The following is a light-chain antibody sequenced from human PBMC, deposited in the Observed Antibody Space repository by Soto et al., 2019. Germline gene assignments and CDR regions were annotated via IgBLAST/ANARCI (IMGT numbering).Light chain of an antibody. CDR2: DVS. V-gene: IGLV2-11*01. Sequence: QSALTQPRSVSGSPGQSVTISCTGPSIDVGGSNYVSWYQQHPCKAPKLMIYDVSERPSGVPDRFSGSKSGNTASLTISGLQAEDEADYYCCSYAVTFYVFGTGTQLTVL. J-gene: IGLJ1*01. CDR1: SIDVGGSNY. CDR3: CSYAVTFYV.